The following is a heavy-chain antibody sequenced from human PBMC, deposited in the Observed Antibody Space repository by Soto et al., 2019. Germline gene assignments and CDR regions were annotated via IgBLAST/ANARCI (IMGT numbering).Heavy chain of an antibody. V-gene: IGHV3-23*01. CDR3: TKDLWPYLPAGGEFDS. CDR2: ISGSAGST. CDR1: GFTFSSYA. Sequence: EVQLLESGGGLVQPGGSLRLSCAASGFTFSSYAMSWVRQAPGKGLEWVSDISGSAGSTYYADSVKGRFTISRDNSKNTLYLQMNSLRAEDTAVFYCTKDLWPYLPAGGEFDSWGQGTLVTVSS. D-gene: IGHD3-16*01. J-gene: IGHJ4*02.